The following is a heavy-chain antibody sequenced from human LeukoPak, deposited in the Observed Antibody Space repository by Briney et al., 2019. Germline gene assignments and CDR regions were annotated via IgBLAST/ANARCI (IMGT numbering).Heavy chain of an antibody. J-gene: IGHJ6*03. V-gene: IGHV3-30*02. CDR1: GFTFSSYG. Sequence: HPGGSLRLSCAASGFTFSSYGMHWVRQAPGKGLEWVAFIRYDGSNKYYADSVKGRFTISRDNSKNTLYLQMNSLRAEDTAVYYCAKDRYYDSSGYPSNYYYYYMDVWGKGTTVTVSS. CDR3: AKDRYYDSSGYPSNYYYYYMDV. CDR2: IRYDGSNK. D-gene: IGHD3-22*01.